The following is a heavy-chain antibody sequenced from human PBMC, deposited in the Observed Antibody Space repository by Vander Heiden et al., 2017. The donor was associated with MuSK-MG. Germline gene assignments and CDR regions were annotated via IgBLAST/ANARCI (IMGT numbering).Heavy chain of an antibody. V-gene: IGHV3-21*02. CDR2: ISSDSHLL. CDR3: ARGVGNRYMDV. CDR1: GLSFSYYT. D-gene: IGHD2-15*01. J-gene: IGHJ6*03. Sequence: EEQLVESGGGLVKPGGSLRLSCVASGLSFSYYTMNWVRQAPGKGLEWVSSISSDSHLLYYADSVRGRFTVSRDNAKNSVYLEINSLRAEDTALYYRARGVGNRYMDVWGKGTTVTVSS.